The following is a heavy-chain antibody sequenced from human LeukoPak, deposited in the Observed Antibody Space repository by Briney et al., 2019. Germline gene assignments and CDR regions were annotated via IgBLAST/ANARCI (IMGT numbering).Heavy chain of an antibody. V-gene: IGHV4-39*01. J-gene: IGHJ4*02. CDR1: GGSISSSSYY. D-gene: IGHD2-2*01. CDR2: IYYSGST. Sequence: PSETLSLTCTASGGSISSSSYYWGWIRQPPGKGLEWIGSIYYSGSTYYNPSLKSRVTISVDTSKNQFSLKLSSVTAADTAVYYCARLGYCSSTSCPRFDYWGQGTLVTVSS. CDR3: ARLGYCSSTSCPRFDY.